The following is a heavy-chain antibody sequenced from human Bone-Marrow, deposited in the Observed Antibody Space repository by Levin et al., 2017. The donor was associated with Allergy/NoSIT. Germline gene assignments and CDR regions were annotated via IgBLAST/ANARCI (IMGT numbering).Heavy chain of an antibody. J-gene: IGHJ4*02. CDR3: ARFNGYDFDY. D-gene: IGHD5-12*01. Sequence: RSQTLSLTCTVSGGSISGGGYYWSWIRQHPGKGLEWIGYIYYSGNTYYNPSLKSRVIISVVTSKNQLSLKLTSVTVADTAVYYCARFNGYDFDYWGQGTLVTVSS. V-gene: IGHV4-31*03. CDR2: IYYSGNT. CDR1: GGSISGGGYY.